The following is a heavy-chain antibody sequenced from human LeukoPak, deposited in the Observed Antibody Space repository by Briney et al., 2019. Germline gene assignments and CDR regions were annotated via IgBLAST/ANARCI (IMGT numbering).Heavy chain of an antibody. Sequence: ASVKVSCKASGYTFTSYGISWVRQAPGQGLEWMGWINPNSGDTNYAQKFQGRVTMTRDTSISTAYMELSRLRSDDTAVYYCARDRDGITIFPSSLYYFDYWGQGTLVTVSS. J-gene: IGHJ4*02. CDR3: ARDRDGITIFPSSLYYFDY. CDR2: INPNSGDT. V-gene: IGHV1-2*02. D-gene: IGHD3-9*01. CDR1: GYTFTSYG.